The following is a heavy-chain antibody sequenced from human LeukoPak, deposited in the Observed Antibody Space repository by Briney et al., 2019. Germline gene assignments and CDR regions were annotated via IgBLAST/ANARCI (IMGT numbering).Heavy chain of an antibody. CDR1: GYTFTGYY. Sequence: ASVKVSCKASGYTFTGYYMHWVRQAPGQGLEWMGWINPNSGGTNYAQKFQGRVTMTRDTSISTAYMELSRLRSDDTAVYYCARVPRTPRIAVAGTGQFDYWGQGTLATVSS. V-gene: IGHV1-2*02. J-gene: IGHJ4*02. CDR3: ARVPRTPRIAVAGTGQFDY. CDR2: INPNSGGT. D-gene: IGHD6-19*01.